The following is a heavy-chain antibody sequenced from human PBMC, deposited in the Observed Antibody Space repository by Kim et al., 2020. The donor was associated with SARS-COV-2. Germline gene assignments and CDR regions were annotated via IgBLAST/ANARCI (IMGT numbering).Heavy chain of an antibody. Sequence: SETLSLTCTVSGGSISSGGYYWSWIRQHPGKGLEWIGYIYYSGSTYYNPSLKSRVTISVDTSKNQFSLKLSSVTAADTAVYYCARWITIFGVVTTNWFDPWGQGTLVTVSS. D-gene: IGHD3-3*01. CDR2: IYYSGST. CDR1: GGSISSGGYY. CDR3: ARWITIFGVVTTNWFDP. V-gene: IGHV4-31*03. J-gene: IGHJ5*02.